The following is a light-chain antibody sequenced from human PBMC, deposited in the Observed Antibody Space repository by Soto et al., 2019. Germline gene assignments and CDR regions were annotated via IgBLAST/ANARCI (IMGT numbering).Light chain of an antibody. J-gene: IGLJ3*02. CDR3: SSYSRTNTIV. V-gene: IGLV2-14*01. CDR1: SSDVGGYNF. CDR2: EVS. Sequence: QSALTQPASVSGSPGQSITISCTGTSSDVGGYNFVSWFQQHPGKAPQLMIYEVSDRPSGVSSRFSGSKSGNTASLSISGLQAEDEADYYCSSYSRTNTIVFGGGTKVTVL.